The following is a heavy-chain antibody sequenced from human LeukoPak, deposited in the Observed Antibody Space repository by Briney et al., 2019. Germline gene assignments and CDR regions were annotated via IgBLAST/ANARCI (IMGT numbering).Heavy chain of an antibody. CDR3: AKRKGDY. J-gene: IGHJ4*02. CDR2: ISGSGSST. CDR1: GFTFTSYA. Sequence: GGSLRLSCAASGFTFTSYAMNWVRQAPGKGLEWVSTISGSGSSTYYVDSVKGRFTISRDNSKNTLYLQMNSLRAEDTAVYYCAKRKGDYWGQGTLVTVSS. V-gene: IGHV3-23*01.